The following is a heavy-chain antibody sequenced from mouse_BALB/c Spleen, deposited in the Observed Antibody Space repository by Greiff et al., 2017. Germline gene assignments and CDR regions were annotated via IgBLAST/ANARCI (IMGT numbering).Heavy chain of an antibody. CDR3: ASGSSGYFDV. CDR2: IYPGNGDT. V-gene: IGHV1-12*01. CDR1: GYTFTSYN. J-gene: IGHJ1*01. Sequence: LQQPGAELVKPGASVKMSCKASGYTFTSYNMHWVKQTPGQGLEWIGAIYPGNGDTSYNQKFKGKATLTADKSSSTAYMQLSSLTSEDSAVYYCASGSSGYFDVWGAGTTVTVSS. D-gene: IGHD1-1*01.